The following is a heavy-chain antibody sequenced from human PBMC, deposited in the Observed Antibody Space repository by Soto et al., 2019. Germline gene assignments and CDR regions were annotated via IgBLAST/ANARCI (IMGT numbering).Heavy chain of an antibody. J-gene: IGHJ4*02. CDR3: ARARFCTSTSCYHYFDF. CDR1: GGSISSYY. D-gene: IGHD2-2*01. V-gene: IGHV4-59*01. CDR2: IYYSGST. Sequence: KASETLSLTCTVSGGSISSYYWSWIRQPPGKGLEWIGYIYYSGSTNYNPSLKSRVTISVDTSKNHFSLKLSSVTPADTAVYYCARARFCTSTSCYHYFDFWGQGTLVTVSS.